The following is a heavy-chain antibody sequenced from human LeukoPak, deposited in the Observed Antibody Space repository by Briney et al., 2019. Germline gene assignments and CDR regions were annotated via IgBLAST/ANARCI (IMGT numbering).Heavy chain of an antibody. V-gene: IGHV3-7*01. CDR3: ARNGYSYGSS. D-gene: IGHD5-18*01. CDR1: GFTFSSYS. J-gene: IGHJ4*02. Sequence: GGSLRLSCAASGFTFSSYSMNWVRQAPGKGLEWVANIKQDGSEKYYVDSVKGRFTISRDNAKNSLYLQMNSLRAEDTAVYYCARNGYSYGSSWGQGTLVTVSS. CDR2: IKQDGSEK.